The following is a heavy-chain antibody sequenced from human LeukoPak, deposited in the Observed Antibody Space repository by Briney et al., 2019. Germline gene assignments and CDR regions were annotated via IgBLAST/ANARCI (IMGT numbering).Heavy chain of an antibody. CDR2: IYHSGST. CDR1: GGSISSGGYS. Sequence: SETLSLTCAVSGGSISSGGYSWRWIRQPPGRGLEWIGYIYHSGSTYYNPSLKSRVTISVDRSKNQFSLKLSSVTAADTAVYYCARRKGITIFGVVTNNWFDPWGQGTLVTVSS. V-gene: IGHV4-30-2*01. CDR3: ARRKGITIFGVVTNNWFDP. J-gene: IGHJ5*02. D-gene: IGHD3-3*01.